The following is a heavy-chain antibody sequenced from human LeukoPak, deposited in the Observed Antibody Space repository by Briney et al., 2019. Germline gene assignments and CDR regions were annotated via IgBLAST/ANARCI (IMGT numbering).Heavy chain of an antibody. CDR2: IYPGDSDT. D-gene: IGHD4-17*01. CDR1: GYSFPSYW. V-gene: IGHV5-51*01. J-gene: IGHJ6*03. Sequence: GESLKISCKGSGYSFPSYWIVWVRHMPGKGLEWVGIIYPGDSDTRYSPSFQGQVTISADESISTAYLQWSSLKASDTAIYYCARRRYGDYGSYYYYSMDVWGEGTTVTVSS. CDR3: ARRRYGDYGSYYYYSMDV.